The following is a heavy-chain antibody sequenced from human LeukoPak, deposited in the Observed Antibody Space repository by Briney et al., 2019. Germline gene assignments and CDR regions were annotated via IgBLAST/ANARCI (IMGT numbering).Heavy chain of an antibody. V-gene: IGHV3-23*01. J-gene: IGHJ4*02. CDR1: GFTFSSYA. Sequence: GGSLRLSCAASGFTFSSYAMSWVRQAPGKGLEWVPAISGSGSSTYYAASVKGRFTISRDNSKNTLYLQMNSLRAEDTAVYYCAKDAYYDFWSGYPPHYWGQGTLVTVSS. CDR3: AKDAYYDFWSGYPPHY. CDR2: ISGSGSST. D-gene: IGHD3-3*01.